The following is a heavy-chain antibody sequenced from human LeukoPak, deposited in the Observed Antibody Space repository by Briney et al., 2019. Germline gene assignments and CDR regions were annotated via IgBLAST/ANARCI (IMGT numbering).Heavy chain of an antibody. CDR1: GGSISNYY. V-gene: IGHV4-39*07. CDR2: IYYSGST. CDR3: ARDLLAAANVDPIDY. D-gene: IGHD2-15*01. J-gene: IGHJ4*02. Sequence: SETLSLTCAVSGGSISNYYWGWIRQPPGKGLEWIGSIYYSGSTYYNPSLKSRVTISVDTSKNQFSLKLSSVTAADTAVYYCARDLLAAANVDPIDYWGQGTLVTVSS.